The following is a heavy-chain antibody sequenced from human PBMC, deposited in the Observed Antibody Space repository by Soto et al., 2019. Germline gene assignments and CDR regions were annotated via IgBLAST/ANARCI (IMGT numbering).Heavy chain of an antibody. V-gene: IGHV3-20*01. CDR2: INWNGGST. CDR1: GFTFDDYG. CDR3: ARGGDPYQEGVDYYYHYYMDV. J-gene: IGHJ6*03. Sequence: PGGSLRLSCAASGFTFDDYGMSWVRQAPGKGLEWVSGINWNGGSTGYADSVKGRFTISRDNAKNSLYLQMNSLRAEDTALYHCARGGDPYQEGVDYYYHYYMDVSAKGTTVTVSS. D-gene: IGHD2-2*01.